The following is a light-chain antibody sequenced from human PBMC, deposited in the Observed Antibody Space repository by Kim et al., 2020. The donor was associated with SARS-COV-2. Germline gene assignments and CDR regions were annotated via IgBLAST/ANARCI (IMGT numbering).Light chain of an antibody. V-gene: IGLV3-21*04. J-gene: IGLJ2*01. CDR1: SIGSKS. Sequence: VAPGTRGWITRWGNSIGSKSGHWYQRKTDEAHVLVIYYDGDRPSGIPGRFSGSKSGSTATLTIDRVEAGDEADCYCRVWDRSSDVVFGGGTQLTVL. CDR2: YDG. CDR3: RVWDRSSDVV.